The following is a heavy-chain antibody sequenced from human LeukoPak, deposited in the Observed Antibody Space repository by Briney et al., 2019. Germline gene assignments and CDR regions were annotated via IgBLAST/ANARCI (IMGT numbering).Heavy chain of an antibody. CDR2: INPNSGGT. CDR3: ARDAGDIVVVPAQYYFDY. D-gene: IGHD2-2*01. J-gene: IGHJ4*02. V-gene: IGHV1-2*02. CDR1: GYTFTGYY. Sequence: ASVKVSCKASGYTFTGYYMHWVRQAPGQGLEWMGWINPNSGGTNYAQKFQGRVTMTRDTSISTAYMELSRLRSDDTAVYYCARDAGDIVVVPAQYYFDYWGQGTLVTVSS.